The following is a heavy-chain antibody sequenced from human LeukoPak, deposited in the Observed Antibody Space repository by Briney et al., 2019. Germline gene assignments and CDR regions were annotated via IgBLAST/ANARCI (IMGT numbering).Heavy chain of an antibody. D-gene: IGHD3-10*01. CDR2: IGPGGNT. Sequence: GGSLRLSCAASGFSSSSYGMSWVRQAPGKGLEWVSAIGPGGNTYYADFVKGRFTISRDNSKNTVYLQMNSLRAEDTEDTAVYYCAKGGGGYLDYWGQGALVIVSS. CDR1: GFSSSSYG. J-gene: IGHJ4*02. V-gene: IGHV3-23*01. CDR3: AKGGGGYLDY.